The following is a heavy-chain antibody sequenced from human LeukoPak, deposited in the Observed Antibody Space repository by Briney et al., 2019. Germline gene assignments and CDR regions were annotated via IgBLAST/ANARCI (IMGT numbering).Heavy chain of an antibody. CDR3: AKDGLYSSGWYGDYFDY. Sequence: GGSLRLSCAASGFTFSSYAMSWVRQAPGKGLEWVSAISGSGGSTYYADSVKGGFTISRDNSKNTLYLQMNSLRAEDTAVYYCAKDGLYSSGWYGDYFDYWGQGTLVTVSS. CDR1: GFTFSSYA. CDR2: ISGSGGST. J-gene: IGHJ4*02. V-gene: IGHV3-23*01. D-gene: IGHD6-19*01.